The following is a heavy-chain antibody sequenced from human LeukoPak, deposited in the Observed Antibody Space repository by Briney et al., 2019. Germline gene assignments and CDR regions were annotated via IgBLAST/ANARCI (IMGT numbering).Heavy chain of an antibody. J-gene: IGHJ5*02. CDR3: ARDEEEYSSSSGGVGWFDP. D-gene: IGHD6-6*01. CDR1: GGSISSGDYY. V-gene: IGHV4-30-4*08. CDR2: IYYSGST. Sequence: SETLSLTCTVSGGSISSGDYYWSWIRQPPGKGLEWIGYIYYSGSTYYNPSLKSRVTISVDTSKNQFSLKLSSVTAADTAVYYCARDEEEYSSSSGGVGWFDPWGQGTLVTVSS.